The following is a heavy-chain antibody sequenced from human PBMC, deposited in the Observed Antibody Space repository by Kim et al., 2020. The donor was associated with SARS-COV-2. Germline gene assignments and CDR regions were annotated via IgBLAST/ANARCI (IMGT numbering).Heavy chain of an antibody. V-gene: IGHV3-23*01. J-gene: IGHJ4*02. CDR3: ANGVSGRSHFDY. D-gene: IGHD3-16*01. Sequence: GGSLRLSCAASGFTFSSYVMSWVRQAPGKGLEWVSTVSADGGRTYYADSVKGRFTISRDNSKNTVFLQMNNLRAEDTAIYYCANGVSGRSHFDYCGLGT. CDR1: GFTFSSYV. CDR2: VSADGGRT.